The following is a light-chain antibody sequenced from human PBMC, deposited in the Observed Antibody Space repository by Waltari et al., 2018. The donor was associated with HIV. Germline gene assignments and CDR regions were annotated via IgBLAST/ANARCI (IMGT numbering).Light chain of an antibody. CDR3: QVWDSSSDHVV. Sequence: SYVLTQPPSVSVAPGKTAMITCEGHHIGRKSVYWYQQKPGQAPVLVIYYDSDRPSGIPERFSGSNSGNTATLTIRRVEAGDEADYCCQVWDSSSDHVVFGGGTKLTVL. CDR2: YDS. CDR1: HIGRKS. V-gene: IGLV3-21*04. J-gene: IGLJ2*01.